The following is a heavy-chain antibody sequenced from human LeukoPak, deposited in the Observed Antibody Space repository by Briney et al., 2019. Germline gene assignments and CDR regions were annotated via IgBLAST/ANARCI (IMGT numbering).Heavy chain of an antibody. D-gene: IGHD3-10*01. V-gene: IGHV3-15*05. J-gene: IGHJ4*02. CDR3: TTDSGDYFDY. Sequence: GGSLRLSCVASGFTFSNAWMSWVRQAPGKGLEWVGRIKRKTDGGTTDYAAPVKGRFSISRDDSKNTLYLQMNSLKTEDTAVYYCTTDSGDYFDYWGQGTLVTVSS. CDR1: GFTFSNAW. CDR2: IKRKTDGGTT.